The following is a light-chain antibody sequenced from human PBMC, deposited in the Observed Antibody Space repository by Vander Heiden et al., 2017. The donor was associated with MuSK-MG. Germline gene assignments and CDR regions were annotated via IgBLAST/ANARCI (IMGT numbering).Light chain of an antibody. CDR1: DSDFHTYNY. J-gene: IGLJ1*01. V-gene: IGLV2-14*01. CDR3: SSYTSTNILV. CDR2: EVN. Sequence: QSALTQPASVSGSPGQSITVSCTGADSDFHTYNYVSWYQHHPGKAPKLILYEVNNRPSGISTRFSGSKSGNTASLTISGLQTEDEADYFCSSYTSTNILVFGSVTKVTVL.